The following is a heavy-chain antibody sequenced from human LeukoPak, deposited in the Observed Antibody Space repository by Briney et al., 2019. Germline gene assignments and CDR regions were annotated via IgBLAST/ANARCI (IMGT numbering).Heavy chain of an antibody. D-gene: IGHD6-13*01. V-gene: IGHV4-59*01. CDR1: GGSISTNY. J-gene: IGHJ3*01. CDR2: IYYSGST. CDR3: ASGGAGIAAAP. Sequence: SETLSLTCTVSGGSISTNYWSWIRQPPGEGLEWIGYIYYSGSTNYHPSLKSRVTMSVDTSKNQFSLKLTSVTAADTAVYYCASGGAGIAAAPWGQGTMVTVSS.